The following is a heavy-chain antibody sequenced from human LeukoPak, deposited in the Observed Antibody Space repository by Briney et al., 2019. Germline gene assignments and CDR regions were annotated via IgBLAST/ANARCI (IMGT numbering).Heavy chain of an antibody. Sequence: ASVKVSCKASGYTFTSYYMHWVRQAPGQGLEWMGIINPSGGSTSYAQKFQGRVTMTRDTSTSTVYMELSSLRSEDTAVYYCASRYCSSTSCYPRQFDYWGQGTLVTVSS. CDR1: GYTFTSYY. J-gene: IGHJ4*02. V-gene: IGHV1-46*03. CDR2: INPSGGST. D-gene: IGHD2-2*01. CDR3: ASRYCSSTSCYPRQFDY.